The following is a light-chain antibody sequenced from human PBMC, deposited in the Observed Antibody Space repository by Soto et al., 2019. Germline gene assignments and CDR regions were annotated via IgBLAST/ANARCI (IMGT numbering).Light chain of an antibody. V-gene: IGKV1-39*01. CDR1: QSISGY. J-gene: IGKJ1*01. CDR2: AAS. CDR3: QQSYSTPQT. Sequence: KLNKSPSSLSASVGDRVTITCRASQSISGYLNWYQQKPGKAPKLLIYAASSLQSGVPSRFSGSGSGTDFTLTISSLQPEDFATYYCQQSYSTPQTFGQGSMV.